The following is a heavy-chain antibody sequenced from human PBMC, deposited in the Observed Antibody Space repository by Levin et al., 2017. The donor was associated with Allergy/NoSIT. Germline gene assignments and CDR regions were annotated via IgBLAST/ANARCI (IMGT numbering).Heavy chain of an antibody. CDR1: GYTFTGYY. V-gene: IGHV1-8*02. CDR2: MNPNSGNT. J-gene: IGHJ6*02. Sequence: GESLKISCKASGYTFTGYYMHWVRQATGQGLEWMGWMNPNSGNTGYAQKFQGRVTMTRNTSISTAYMELSSLRSEDTAVYYCARGMRGYYGMDVWGQGTTVTVSS. D-gene: IGHD3-10*01. CDR3: ARGMRGYYGMDV.